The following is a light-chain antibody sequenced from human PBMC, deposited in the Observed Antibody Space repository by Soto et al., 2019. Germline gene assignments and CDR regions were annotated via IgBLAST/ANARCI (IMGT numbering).Light chain of an antibody. CDR3: SSYTTSSTYV. J-gene: IGLJ1*01. CDR2: DVS. CDR1: SSDVGSYNY. Sequence: QSALTQPASVSGSPGQSITISCTGTSSDVGSYNYVSWYQQHPGKAPKVMIYDVSTRPSGVSYRFSGSKSGNTASLTISGLQAEDEADYYCSSYTTSSTYVFGTGTKLTV. V-gene: IGLV2-14*01.